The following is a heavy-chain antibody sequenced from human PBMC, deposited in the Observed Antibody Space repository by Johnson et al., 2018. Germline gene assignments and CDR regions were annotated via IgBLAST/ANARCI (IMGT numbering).Heavy chain of an antibody. CDR1: GFTFSSYA. V-gene: IGHV3-23*04. D-gene: IGHD3-16*01. CDR3: AKRRVSGGGRSYYYYMDV. Sequence: VQLVESGGGLVQXGGSLRLXCAASGFTFSSYAMSWVRQAPGKGLQWVSTISGSGGGTYYADSVKGRFTISRDNSKNMVYLQMNSLRAEDTAVYYCAKRRVSGGGRSYYYYMDVWGKGTTVTVSS. CDR2: ISGSGGGT. J-gene: IGHJ6*03.